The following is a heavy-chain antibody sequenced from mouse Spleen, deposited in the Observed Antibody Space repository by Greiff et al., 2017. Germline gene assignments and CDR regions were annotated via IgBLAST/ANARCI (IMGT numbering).Heavy chain of an antibody. Sequence: DVMLVESGGGLVKLGGSLKLSCAASGFTFSSYYMSWVRQTPEKRLEWVATISSGGGSTYYPDSVKGRFTISRDNAKNTLYLQMSSLNSEDTAVYYCARESSTMITFDYWGQGTTLTVSS. D-gene: IGHD2-4*01. CDR1: GFTFSSYY. CDR3: ARESSTMITFDY. J-gene: IGHJ2*01. V-gene: IGHV5-6-4*01. CDR2: ISSGGGST.